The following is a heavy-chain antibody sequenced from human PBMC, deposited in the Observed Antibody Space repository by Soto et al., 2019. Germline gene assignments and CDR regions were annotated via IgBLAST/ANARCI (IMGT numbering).Heavy chain of an antibody. J-gene: IGHJ6*02. CDR2: ISYDGSNK. V-gene: IGHV3-30-3*01. Sequence: ESGGGVVQPGRSLRLSCAASGFTFSSYAMHWVRQAPGKGLEWVAVISYDGSNKYYADSVKGRFTISRDNSKNTLYLQMNSLRAEDTAVYYCARETYSDFWSGPYYGMDVWGQGTTVTVSS. CDR1: GFTFSSYA. CDR3: ARETYSDFWSGPYYGMDV. D-gene: IGHD3-3*01.